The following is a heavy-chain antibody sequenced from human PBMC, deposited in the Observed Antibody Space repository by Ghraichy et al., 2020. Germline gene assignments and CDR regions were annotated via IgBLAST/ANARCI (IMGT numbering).Heavy chain of an antibody. Sequence: ESLNISCAVYNGSFSCYYWSWIRQPPGKGLEWIGEIDQSGSTYYTPSLKSRVTLSVDTSKSQFSLKLSSLTAADTAVYYCARVKWRGDPYTYYGMDIWGQGTAVTVSS. J-gene: IGHJ6*02. CDR1: NGSFSCYY. V-gene: IGHV4-34*01. CDR2: IDQSGST. CDR3: ARVKWRGDPYTYYGMDI. D-gene: IGHD3-16*01.